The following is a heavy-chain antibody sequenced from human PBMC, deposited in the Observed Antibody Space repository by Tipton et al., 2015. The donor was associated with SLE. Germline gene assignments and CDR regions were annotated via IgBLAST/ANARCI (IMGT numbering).Heavy chain of an antibody. V-gene: IGHV4-39*07. J-gene: IGHJ4*02. CDR3: ARGVDWDTAMVKGVLMGLDY. D-gene: IGHD5-18*01. Sequence: TLSLTCTVSGDSISSSSYYWGWIRQPPGKGLEWIGSIYYSGSTYYNPSLKSRVTISVDTSKNQFSLKLSSVTAADTAVYYCARGVDWDTAMVKGVLMGLDYWGQGTLVTVSS. CDR2: IYYSGST. CDR1: GDSISSSSYY.